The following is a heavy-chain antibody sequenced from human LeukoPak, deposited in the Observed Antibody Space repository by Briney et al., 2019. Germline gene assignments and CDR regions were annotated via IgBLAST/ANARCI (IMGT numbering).Heavy chain of an antibody. J-gene: IGHJ4*02. CDR1: GFTFDDYG. CDR3: ASGSGSGYYYFVY. V-gene: IGHV3-20*04. CDR2: INWNGGST. Sequence: GGSLRLSCAASGFTFDDYGMSWVRQAPGTGLEWVSGINWNGGSTGYADSVKGRFTISRDNAKNSLYLQMNSLRAEDTALYYCASGSGSGYYYFVYWGQGTLVTVSS. D-gene: IGHD3-22*01.